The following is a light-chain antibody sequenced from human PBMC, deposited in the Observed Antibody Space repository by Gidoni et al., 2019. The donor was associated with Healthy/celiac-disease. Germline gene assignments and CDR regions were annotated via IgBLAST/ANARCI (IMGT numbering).Light chain of an antibody. J-gene: IGKJ2*03. V-gene: IGKV3-15*01. CDR1: QSVSSN. CDR3: QQYNNWPPRYS. CDR2: GAS. Sequence: EIVMTQSPATLSVSPGARATLSCRASQSVSSNLAWYQQQPCQAPRLLSYGASTRATGIPAWFSGIGSWTEFTLTISSLQSEDFAVYYCQQYNNWPPRYSFGQGTKLEIK.